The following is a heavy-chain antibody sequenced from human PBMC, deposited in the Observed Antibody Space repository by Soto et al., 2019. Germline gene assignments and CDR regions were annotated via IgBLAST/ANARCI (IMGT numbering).Heavy chain of an antibody. CDR1: GYTFTSYY. Sequence: GASVKVSCKASGYTFTSYYMHWVRQAPGQGLEWMGIINPSGGSTSYAQKFQGRVTMTRDTSTSTVYMELSSLRSEDTAVYYCARDRFPGPRPQNWFDPWGQGTLVTVSS. J-gene: IGHJ5*02. CDR3: ARDRFPGPRPQNWFDP. V-gene: IGHV1-46*03. CDR2: INPSGGST.